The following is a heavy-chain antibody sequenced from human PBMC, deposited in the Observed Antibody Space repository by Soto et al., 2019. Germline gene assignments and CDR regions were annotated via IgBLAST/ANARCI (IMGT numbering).Heavy chain of an antibody. J-gene: IGHJ5*02. CDR1: GGSFSCYY. V-gene: IGHV4-34*01. Sequence: SETLSLTSAVYGGSFSCYYWSWIRQPPGKGLEWIGEINHSGSTNYNPSLKSRVTISVDTSKNQFSLKLSSVTAADTAVYYCARGGHSSGWYWWFDPWGQGTLVTVSS. CDR3: ARGGHSSGWYWWFDP. D-gene: IGHD6-19*01. CDR2: INHSGST.